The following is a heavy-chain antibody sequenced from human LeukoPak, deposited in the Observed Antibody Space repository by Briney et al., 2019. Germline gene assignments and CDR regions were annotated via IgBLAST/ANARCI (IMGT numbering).Heavy chain of an antibody. V-gene: IGHV4-4*07. CDR3: ARDSSSGWEFDY. CDR2: IYTSGST. Sequence: SETLSLTCTVSGGSISSYYWSWIRQPAGKGLEWIGRIYTSGSTNYNPSLKSRVTMSVGTSKNQFSLKLSSVTAADTAVYYCARDSSSGWEFDYWGQGTLVTVSS. J-gene: IGHJ4*02. D-gene: IGHD6-19*01. CDR1: GGSISSYY.